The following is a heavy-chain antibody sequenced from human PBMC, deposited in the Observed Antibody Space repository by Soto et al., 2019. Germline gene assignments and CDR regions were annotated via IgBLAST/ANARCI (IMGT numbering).Heavy chain of an antibody. CDR3: ARVSNVDTAMVMGTYYFDY. Sequence: SVKVSCKASGGTFSSYAISWVRQAPGQGLEWMGGIIPIFGTANYAQKFQGRVTITADESTSTAYMELSSLRSEDTAVYYCARVSNVDTAMVMGTYYFDYWGQGTLVTVSS. D-gene: IGHD5-18*01. CDR1: GGTFSSYA. J-gene: IGHJ4*02. V-gene: IGHV1-69*13. CDR2: IIPIFGTA.